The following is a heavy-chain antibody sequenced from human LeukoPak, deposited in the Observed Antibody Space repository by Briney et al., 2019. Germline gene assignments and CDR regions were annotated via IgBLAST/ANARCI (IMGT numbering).Heavy chain of an antibody. J-gene: IGHJ6*02. Sequence: GGSLRLSCAASGFTFSSYAMSWVRQAPGKGLEWVPAISGSGGSTYYADSVKGRFTISRDNSKNTLYLQMSSLRAEDTAVYYRAKGVTVTRFYGMDVWGQGTTVTVSS. CDR1: GFTFSSYA. V-gene: IGHV3-23*01. CDR2: ISGSGGST. D-gene: IGHD4-17*01. CDR3: AKGVTVTRFYGMDV.